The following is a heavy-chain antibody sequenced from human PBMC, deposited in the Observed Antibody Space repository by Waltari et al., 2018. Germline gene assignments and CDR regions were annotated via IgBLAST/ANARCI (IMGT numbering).Heavy chain of an antibody. Sequence: EVQLVESGGGLVQPGGSLRLSCAASGVTFSSYGMNWVRQAPGKGLEWISYISGSGTTIYDADSVKGRFTISRDDAENSLYLQMNSLRAEDTALYYCARRFDSWGQGTRVTVSS. V-gene: IGHV3-48*03. CDR2: ISGSGTTI. CDR3: ARRFDS. CDR1: GVTFSSYG. J-gene: IGHJ4*02.